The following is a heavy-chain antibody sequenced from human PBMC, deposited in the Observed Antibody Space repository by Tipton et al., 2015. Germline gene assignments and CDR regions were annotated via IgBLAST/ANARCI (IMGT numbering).Heavy chain of an antibody. Sequence: TLSLTCTVSGGSISSYYWNWIRQSPGKGLEWIGYIYSSATTSYSSALRSRVTISVDTSKNQFSLKLSSVTAADTAVYYCARDLKLTGYYYGMDVWGQGTTVTVSS. J-gene: IGHJ6*02. CDR1: GGSISSYY. CDR2: IYSSATT. V-gene: IGHV4-4*09. CDR3: ARDLKLTGYYYGMDV. D-gene: IGHD3-9*01.